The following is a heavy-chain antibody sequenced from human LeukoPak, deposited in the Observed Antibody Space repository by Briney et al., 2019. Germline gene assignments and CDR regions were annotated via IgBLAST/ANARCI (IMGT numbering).Heavy chain of an antibody. J-gene: IGHJ4*02. V-gene: IGHV4-59*01. CDR1: GFTFSSYS. D-gene: IGHD5-24*01. CDR3: ARGGDGYNTPNYFDY. CDR2: IYYSGST. Sequence: GSLRLSCAASGFTFSSYSMNWVRQAPGKGLEWIGYIYYSGSTNYNPSLKSRVTISVDTSKNQFSLKLSSVTAADTAVYYCARGGDGYNTPNYFDYWGQGTLVTVSS.